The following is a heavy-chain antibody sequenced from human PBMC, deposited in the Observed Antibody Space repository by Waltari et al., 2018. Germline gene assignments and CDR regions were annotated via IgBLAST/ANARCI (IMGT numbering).Heavy chain of an antibody. J-gene: IGHJ3*02. CDR1: GGTFSSYA. V-gene: IGHV1-69*13. CDR2: ISPILGTA. Sequence: QVQLVQSGAEVKKPGSSVKVSCKASGGTFSSYAISWVRQAPGQGLEWMGRISPILGTANYAQKFQGRVTITADKSTSTAYMELSSLRSEDTAVYYCAGRGILTGFESAFDIWGQGTMVTVSS. D-gene: IGHD3-9*01. CDR3: AGRGILTGFESAFDI.